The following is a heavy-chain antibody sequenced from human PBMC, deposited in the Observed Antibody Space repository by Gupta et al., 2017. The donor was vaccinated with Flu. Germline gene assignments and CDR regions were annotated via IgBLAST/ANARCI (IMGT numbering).Heavy chain of an antibody. Sequence: QVQLVQSGAEVNKPGSSVKVSFKASGGTFSSYATSWVRQAPGQGVEWMGGIIPILGTANDEQKFQGRVTITADESTSTAYMELSSLRSEDTAVYYCARELSSGYYGGGQGTLVTVSS. CDR1: GGTFSSYA. CDR2: IIPILGTA. CDR3: ARELSSGYYG. J-gene: IGHJ4*02. V-gene: IGHV1-69*12. D-gene: IGHD3-22*01.